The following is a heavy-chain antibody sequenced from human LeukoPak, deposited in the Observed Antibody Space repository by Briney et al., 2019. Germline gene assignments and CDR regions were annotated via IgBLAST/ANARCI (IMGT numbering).Heavy chain of an antibody. D-gene: IGHD2-8*01. Sequence: SVKVSCKASGDTFGSYVINWVRQAPGQGLEWMGWIIPIFGTPKYAQKFRGRVTISADESTSTAYMELSTLRSEDTAVYYCARGSPAARTNLDYWGQGTLVTVSS. CDR1: GDTFGSYV. CDR2: IIPIFGTP. J-gene: IGHJ4*02. CDR3: ARGSPAARTNLDY. V-gene: IGHV1-69*13.